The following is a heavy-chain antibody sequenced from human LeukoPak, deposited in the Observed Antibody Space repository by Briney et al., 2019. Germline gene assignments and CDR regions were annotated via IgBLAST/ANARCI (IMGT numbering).Heavy chain of an antibody. CDR2: IYFSGST. Sequence: KASETLSLTCTVSGGSISSSSYYWGWIRQPPGKGLEWIGNIYFSGSTYYNPSLKSRVTISVDTSKNQFSLKLSSVTAADTAVYYCTRGSGYYRPRGVDYWDQGTLVTVSS. CDR3: TRGSGYYRPRGVDY. J-gene: IGHJ4*02. CDR1: GGSISSSSYY. D-gene: IGHD3-22*01. V-gene: IGHV4-39*07.